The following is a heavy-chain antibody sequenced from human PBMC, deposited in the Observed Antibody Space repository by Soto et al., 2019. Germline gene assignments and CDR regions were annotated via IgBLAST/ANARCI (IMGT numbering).Heavy chain of an antibody. CDR1: GFSLSTSGVG. CDR2: IYWNDDK. CDR3: AHRRFEVAGYVDWSLSDYVDY. J-gene: IGHJ4*02. V-gene: IGHV2-5*01. Sequence: QITLKESGPTLVKPTQTLTLTCTFSGFSLSTSGVGVGWIRQPPGKALEWLALIYWNDDKRYSPSLKNRLTITKDTSKNQVVLTMTNIDPVDTATYCCAHRRFEVAGYVDWSLSDYVDYWGQGPLVSV. D-gene: IGHD3-9*01.